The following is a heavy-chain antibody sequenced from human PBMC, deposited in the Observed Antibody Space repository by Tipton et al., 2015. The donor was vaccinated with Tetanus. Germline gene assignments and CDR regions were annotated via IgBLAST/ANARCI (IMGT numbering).Heavy chain of an antibody. Sequence: QLVQSGAEVKKPGESLKISCKGSGYSFTSYWIGWVRQMPGKGLEWMGIIYPGDPETRYSPSFEGLVTVSVDKSISTAYLQWRSLKASDTAIYYCARHGGSAVAGIIDSWGQGTLVTVSS. CDR1: GYSFTSYW. J-gene: IGHJ4*02. V-gene: IGHV5-51*01. CDR3: ARHGGSAVAGIIDS. CDR2: IYPGDPET. D-gene: IGHD6-19*01.